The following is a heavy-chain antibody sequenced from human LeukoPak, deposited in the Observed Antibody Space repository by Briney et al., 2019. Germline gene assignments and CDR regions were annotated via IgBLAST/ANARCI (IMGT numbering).Heavy chain of an antibody. V-gene: IGHV3-48*03. CDR1: GFTFSIYE. CDR3: AREGGFSYHDAFDI. CDR2: ISSSGSTI. Sequence: GGSLRLSCAASGFTFSIYEMNWVRQAPGKGLEWDSYISSSGSTIYYADSVKGRFTISRDNAKNSLYLQMNSLRAEDTAVYYCAREGGFSYHDAFDIWGQGTMVTVSS. D-gene: IGHD3-10*01. J-gene: IGHJ3*02.